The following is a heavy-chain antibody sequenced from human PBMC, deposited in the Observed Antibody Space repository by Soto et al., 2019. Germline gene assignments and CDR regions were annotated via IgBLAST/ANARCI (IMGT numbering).Heavy chain of an antibody. J-gene: IGHJ4*02. Sequence: PGGSLTLSCSASGFTFSDYWVNWVRQAPGKGLEWVASIKYDGAERSYVDSVKGRFTISRDNPKNSVYLQMASLRAEDTAVYYCARDGVAPGLYFDHWGQGTPVTVSS. CDR3: ARDGVAPGLYFDH. CDR1: GFTFSDYW. CDR2: IKYDGAER. D-gene: IGHD3-10*01. V-gene: IGHV3-7*05.